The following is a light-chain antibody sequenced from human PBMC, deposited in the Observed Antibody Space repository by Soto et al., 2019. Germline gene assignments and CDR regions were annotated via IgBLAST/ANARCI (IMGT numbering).Light chain of an antibody. J-gene: IGKJ3*01. V-gene: IGKV3D-20*02. CDR3: QQRSNLGL. CDR2: HAS. CDR1: QSVSSSY. Sequence: EIVLTQSPGTLSLSPGERATLSCRASQSVSSSYLAWYRQTSGQAPRLLIYHASRRATGIADRFSGSGSGTDFTLTISSLEPEDFAVYYCQQRSNLGLFGPGTKVDIK.